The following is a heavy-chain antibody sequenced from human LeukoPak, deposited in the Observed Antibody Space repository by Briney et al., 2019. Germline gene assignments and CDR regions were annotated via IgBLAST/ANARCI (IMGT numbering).Heavy chain of an antibody. CDR2: ISYSGNI. V-gene: IGHV4-59*01. CDR3: ARVRSNDWYFDL. J-gene: IGHJ2*01. Sequence: SETLSLTCTVSGASISDYSWSWIRQPPGKGLEWIGSISYSGNINYNPSLENRVSISVDSSKKQFSLMVSSVTAADMAVYYCARVRSNDWYFDLWGRGTLVAVSS. CDR1: GASISDYS.